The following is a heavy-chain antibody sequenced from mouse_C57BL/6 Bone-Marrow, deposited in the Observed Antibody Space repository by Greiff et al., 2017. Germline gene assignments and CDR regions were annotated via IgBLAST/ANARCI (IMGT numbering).Heavy chain of an antibody. CDR3: TRSRRTAAMDY. D-gene: IGHD1-2*01. CDR2: FTMYSDAT. CDR1: YFSFMASA. J-gene: IGHJ4*01. Sequence: LQQSGAELVRPGSSVKLSCKDSYFSFMASAMHWVKQRPGHGLEWIGSFTMYSDATEYSENFKGKATLTAKQSSSKAYMELSSLTSEDSAVYYCTRSRRTAAMDYWGQGTSVTVSS. V-gene: IGHV1-49*01.